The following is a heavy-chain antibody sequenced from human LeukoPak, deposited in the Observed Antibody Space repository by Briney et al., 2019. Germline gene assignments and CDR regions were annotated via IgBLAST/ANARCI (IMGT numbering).Heavy chain of an antibody. D-gene: IGHD3-10*01. CDR3: ARDALSLWFGEFSDQTPNWYFDL. V-gene: IGHV1-2*02. Sequence: ASVKVSCKASGYTFTGYYMHWVRQAPGQGLEWMGWINPNRGGTNYAQMFQGRVTMTRDTSISTAYMELSRLRSDDTAVYYCARDALSLWFGEFSDQTPNWYFDLWGRGTLVTVSS. CDR1: GYTFTGYY. CDR2: INPNRGGT. J-gene: IGHJ2*01.